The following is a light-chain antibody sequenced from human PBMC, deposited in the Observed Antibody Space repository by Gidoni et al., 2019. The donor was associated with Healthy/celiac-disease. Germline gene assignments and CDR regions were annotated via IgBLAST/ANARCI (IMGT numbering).Light chain of an antibody. V-gene: IGKV1-39*01. CDR2: AAS. CDR3: QQSYSTPPG. CDR1: QSISSY. Sequence: DSQMTQSPSSLSASVGDRVTITCRASQSISSYLNWYQQKPGKAPKLLIYAASSLQSGVPSRFSGSGSGTDFTLTISSLQPEDFATYYCQQSYSTPPGFGGGTKVEIK. J-gene: IGKJ4*02.